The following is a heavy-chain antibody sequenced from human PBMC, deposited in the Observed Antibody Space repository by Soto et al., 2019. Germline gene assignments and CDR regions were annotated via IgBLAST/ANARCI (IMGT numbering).Heavy chain of an antibody. Sequence: GGSLRLSCAASGFTFSSYEMNWVRQAPGKGLEWVSYISSSGSTIYYADSVKGRFAISRDNAKNSLYLQMNSLRAEDTAVYYCARAPLRWLRPGYFDYCGQGPLVTVYS. D-gene: IGHD4-17*01. J-gene: IGHJ4*02. CDR3: ARAPLRWLRPGYFDY. V-gene: IGHV3-48*03. CDR2: ISSSGSTI. CDR1: GFTFSSYE.